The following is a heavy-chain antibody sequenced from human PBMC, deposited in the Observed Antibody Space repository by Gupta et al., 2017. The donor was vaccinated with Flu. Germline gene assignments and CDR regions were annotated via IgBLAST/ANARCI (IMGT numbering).Heavy chain of an antibody. J-gene: IGHJ4*02. Sequence: EVQLLESGGGLVQPGGSLSLSCAASGFTFSSYAMSWVRQAPGKGLEWVSAISGSGGSTYYADSVKGRFTISRDNSKNTLYLQMNSLRAEDTAVYYCAKGMYSSSWFFDYWGQGTLVTVSS. CDR2: ISGSGGST. D-gene: IGHD6-13*01. CDR3: AKGMYSSSWFFDY. V-gene: IGHV3-23*01. CDR1: GFTFSSYA.